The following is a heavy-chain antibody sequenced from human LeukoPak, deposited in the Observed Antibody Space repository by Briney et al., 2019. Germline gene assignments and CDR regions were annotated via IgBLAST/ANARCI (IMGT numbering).Heavy chain of an antibody. Sequence: ALVKVSCKASGYTFTGYYMHWVRQAPGQGLEWMGWINPNSGGTNYAQKFQGRVTMTRDTSISTAYMELSGLRSDDTAVYYCARDMEAAAGTAGAAAWGQGTLVTVSS. J-gene: IGHJ5*02. CDR2: INPNSGGT. D-gene: IGHD6-13*01. CDR3: ARDMEAAAGTAGAAA. V-gene: IGHV1-2*02. CDR1: GYTFTGYY.